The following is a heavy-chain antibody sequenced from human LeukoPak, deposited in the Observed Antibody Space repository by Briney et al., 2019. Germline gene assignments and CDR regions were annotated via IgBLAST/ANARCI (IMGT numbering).Heavy chain of an antibody. D-gene: IGHD2-2*01. CDR3: ARDGGVVPAAGS. CDR2: IIPIFGTA. V-gene: IGHV1-69*13. J-gene: IGHJ5*02. CDR1: GGTFSSYA. Sequence: SVKVSCKASGGTFSSYAISWVRQAPGQGLEWMGGIIPIFGTAKYAQKFEGRVTITADESTRTAYMELSSLRSEDTAVYYCARDGGVVPAAGSWAQGTLVTVSS.